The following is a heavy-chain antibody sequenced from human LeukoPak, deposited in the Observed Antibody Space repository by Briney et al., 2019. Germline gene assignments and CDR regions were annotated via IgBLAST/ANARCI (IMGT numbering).Heavy chain of an antibody. CDR1: GGSINNNIHY. V-gene: IGHV4-61*01. CDR3: ARDRVGQQLVGRNYYYYYMDV. J-gene: IGHJ6*03. D-gene: IGHD6-13*01. CDR2: IYYSGST. Sequence: SETLSLTCTVSGGSINNNIHYWGWIRQPPGKGLEWIGYIYYSGSTNYSPSLKSRVTISVDTSKNQFSLKLSSVTAADTAVYYCARDRVGQQLVGRNYYYYYMDVWGKGTTVTISS.